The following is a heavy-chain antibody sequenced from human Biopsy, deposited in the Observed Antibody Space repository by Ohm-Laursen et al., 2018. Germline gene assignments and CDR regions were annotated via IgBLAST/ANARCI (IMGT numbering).Heavy chain of an antibody. CDR1: GYTFTTYD. J-gene: IGHJ4*02. CDR3: ARDYYPYVDYLKDVPLCDS. V-gene: IGHV1-69*06. D-gene: IGHD4-17*01. CDR2: NIPILGTG. Sequence: SSVKVSCNASGYTFTTYDINWVRQATGQGLEWLGGNIPILGTGNYAQKFQGRVTVAADTSTSTATMELRSLRSDDTAVYYCARDYYPYVDYLKDVPLCDSWGQGTLVTVSS.